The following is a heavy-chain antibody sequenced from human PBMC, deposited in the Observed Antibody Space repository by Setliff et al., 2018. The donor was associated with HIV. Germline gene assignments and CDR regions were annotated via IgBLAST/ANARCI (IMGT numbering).Heavy chain of an antibody. J-gene: IGHJ4*02. CDR2: IYYSGST. Sequence: SETLSLTCSVSGDSISSSSYYWGWIRQPPGKGLEWIGSIYYSGSTYYNPSLKSRVTITVDTSKNQFSLELNSVTAADTAVYYCARDEPKNTEAAPGYWGQGTLVTVSS. CDR1: GDSISSSSYY. CDR3: ARDEPKNTEAAPGY. V-gene: IGHV4-39*02. D-gene: IGHD6-6*01.